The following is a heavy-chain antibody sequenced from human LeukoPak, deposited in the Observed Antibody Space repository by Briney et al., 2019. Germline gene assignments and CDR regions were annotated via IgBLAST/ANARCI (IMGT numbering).Heavy chain of an antibody. Sequence: GGSLRLSCGASGFALSNSAVHWVRQAPASGLEWVAVASHDGTNKYYADSVKGRFTISRDSAMNSVSLQINSLRAEDTAVYYCVVQITYGELSDPDFWGQGILVTVSS. CDR2: ASHDGTNK. J-gene: IGHJ4*02. V-gene: IGHV3-30*07. CDR1: GFALSNSA. D-gene: IGHD3-16*02. CDR3: VVQITYGELSDPDF.